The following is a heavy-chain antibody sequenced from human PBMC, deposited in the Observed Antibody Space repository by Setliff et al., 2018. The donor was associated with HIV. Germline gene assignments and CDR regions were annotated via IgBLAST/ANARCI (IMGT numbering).Heavy chain of an antibody. CDR2: IYPGDSDS. V-gene: IGHV5-51*01. CDR3: ARGLGVRGRGDVFDI. D-gene: IGHD3-16*01. Sequence: PGESLKISCKGSGYRFTNYWIGWVRQMPGKGLEWMGIIYPGDSDSRDSPSFQGQVIISADKSLSTAYLQWSSLKASDTAIYYCARGLGVRGRGDVFDIWGQGTMVTVSS. J-gene: IGHJ3*02. CDR1: GYRFTNYW.